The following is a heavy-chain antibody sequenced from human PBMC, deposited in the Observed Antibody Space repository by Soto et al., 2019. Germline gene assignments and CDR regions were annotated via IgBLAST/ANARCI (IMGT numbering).Heavy chain of an antibody. V-gene: IGHV4-31*03. CDR1: GGSISSGGYY. CDR2: IYYSGST. Sequence: NPSETLSLTCTVSGGSISSGGYYWSWIRQHPGKGLEWIGYIYYSGSTYYNPSLKSRVTISVDTSKNQFSLKLSSVTAADTAVYYCARVLDSGYEKGSWFDPWGQGTLVTVSS. CDR3: ARVLDSGYEKGSWFDP. J-gene: IGHJ5*02. D-gene: IGHD5-12*01.